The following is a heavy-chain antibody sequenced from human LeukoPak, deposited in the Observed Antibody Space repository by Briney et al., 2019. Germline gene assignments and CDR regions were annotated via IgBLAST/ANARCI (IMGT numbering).Heavy chain of an antibody. D-gene: IGHD2-15*01. J-gene: IGHJ6*02. Sequence: PGGSLRLSCAASGFTFSTYWMTWVREAPGKGLEWVANIKQDGSEKYYVDSVKGRFTISRDNAKNSLYLQMNSVRAEDTAVYYGARGNIVVVVAALAGMDVWGQGTTVTVSS. CDR2: IKQDGSEK. CDR1: GFTFSTYW. V-gene: IGHV3-7*01. CDR3: ARGNIVVVVAALAGMDV.